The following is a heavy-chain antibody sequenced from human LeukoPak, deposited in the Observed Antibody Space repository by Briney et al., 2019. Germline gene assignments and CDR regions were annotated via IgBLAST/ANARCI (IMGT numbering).Heavy chain of an antibody. J-gene: IGHJ5*02. Sequence: ASVKVSCKASGYTFTSNAISWVRQAPGQGLEWMGWINPYNGNTYYIENLQGRVTMTTDTFTTTAYMELTSLTSDDTAVYYCARERRVLEWAGWFDPWGQGTLVTVSS. CDR3: ARERRVLEWAGWFDP. CDR1: GYTFTSNA. D-gene: IGHD3-3*01. CDR2: INPYNGNT. V-gene: IGHV1-18*01.